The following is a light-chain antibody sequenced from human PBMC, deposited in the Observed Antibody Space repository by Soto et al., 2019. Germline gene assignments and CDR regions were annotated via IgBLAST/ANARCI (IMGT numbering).Light chain of an antibody. CDR2: SAS. J-gene: IGKJ5*01. Sequence: DIQMTQSPSSLSASVGDRVTITFRASQDISVYLAWYQQKPGKVPKLLIYSASTLQSGVPSRFSGSGSGTDFTLTISSLQPEDVATYFGQKFNTAPLTFGQGTLLEMK. CDR1: QDISVY. V-gene: IGKV1-27*01. CDR3: QKFNTAPLT.